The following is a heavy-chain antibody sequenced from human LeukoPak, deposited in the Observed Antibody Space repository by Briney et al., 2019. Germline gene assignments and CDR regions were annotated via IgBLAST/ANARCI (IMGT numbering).Heavy chain of an antibody. V-gene: IGHV3-7*01. Sequence: GSLRLSCEASGFTFSSYWMNWVRQVPGKGLEWVASVKPDGSDNFYVDSVEGRFTISRDNARYSLFLQMNSLRVEDTAVYYCVRENQLRCWGQGTLVSVSS. CDR3: VRENQLRC. CDR1: GFTFSSYW. CDR2: VKPDGSDN. J-gene: IGHJ4*02. D-gene: IGHD5-12*01.